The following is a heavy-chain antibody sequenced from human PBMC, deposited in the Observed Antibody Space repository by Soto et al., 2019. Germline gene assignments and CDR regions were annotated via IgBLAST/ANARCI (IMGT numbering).Heavy chain of an antibody. D-gene: IGHD2-8*01. V-gene: IGHV4-61*01. CDR1: GGSVNNGNYY. CDR2: IYYSGST. Sequence: QVQLQESGPGLVKPSETLTLTCPVSGGSVNNGNYYWSWIRQPPGKGLEWIGHIYYSGSTNYNPSLKSRVIISIDTSKKQFSLKLSSVTAADTAVYFCARDPGVGLSARWFDPWGQGALVTVSS. CDR3: ARDPGVGLSARWFDP. J-gene: IGHJ5*02.